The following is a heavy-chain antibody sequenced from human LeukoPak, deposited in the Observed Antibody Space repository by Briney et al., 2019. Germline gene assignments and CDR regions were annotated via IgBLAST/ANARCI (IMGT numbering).Heavy chain of an antibody. Sequence: ETLSLTCTVSGGSISSYYWSWVRQAPGKGLEWVSAFSGSGGSTYYADSVKGRFTISRDNSKNTLFLQMNSLRAEDTAVYYCAKDRCSSTSCYLFDYWGQGTLVTVSS. J-gene: IGHJ4*02. CDR3: AKDRCSSTSCYLFDY. CDR1: GGSISSYY. CDR2: FSGSGGST. V-gene: IGHV3-23*01. D-gene: IGHD2-2*01.